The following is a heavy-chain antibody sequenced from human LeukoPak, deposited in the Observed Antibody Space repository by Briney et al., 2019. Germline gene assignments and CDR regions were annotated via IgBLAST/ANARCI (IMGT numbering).Heavy chain of an antibody. D-gene: IGHD1-26*01. J-gene: IGHJ4*02. Sequence: SETLFLTCTVSGGSISSYYWSWIRQPPGKGLEWIGYIYYSGSTNYNPSLKSRVTISVDTSKNQFSLKLSSVTAADTAVYYCARGQGGQYFDYWGQGTLVTVSS. CDR1: GGSISSYY. V-gene: IGHV4-59*01. CDR2: IYYSGST. CDR3: ARGQGGQYFDY.